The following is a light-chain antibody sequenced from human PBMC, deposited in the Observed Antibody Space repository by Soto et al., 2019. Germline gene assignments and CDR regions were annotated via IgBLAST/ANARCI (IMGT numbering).Light chain of an antibody. J-gene: IGLJ2*01. V-gene: IGLV2-23*03. Sequence: QSALTQPASVCGSPGQSITISCIGTSSDVGSYNLVSWYQHHPGKAPKLMVYEGSKRTSGVSNRFSGYKFGNTASLTISGLQAEDEADYFCCSYAGDSILIFGVGTKLAVL. CDR2: EGS. CDR3: CSYAGDSILI. CDR1: SSDVGSYNL.